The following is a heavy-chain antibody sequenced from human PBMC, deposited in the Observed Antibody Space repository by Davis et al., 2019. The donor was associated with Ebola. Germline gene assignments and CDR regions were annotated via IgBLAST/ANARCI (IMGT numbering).Heavy chain of an antibody. V-gene: IGHV3-15*07. Sequence: PGGSLRLSCAASGFTFAGTWMTWVRQAPGKGLEWVGHIRSKEGGGTTYYGAPVNGRFTISRDDSKNTVYLQMNILKTEDTAVYYCTTVSGPLRGYFSLDYWGQGTLVSVSS. D-gene: IGHD3-22*01. CDR2: IRSKEGGGTT. J-gene: IGHJ4*02. CDR3: TTVSGPLRGYFSLDY. CDR1: GFTFAGTW.